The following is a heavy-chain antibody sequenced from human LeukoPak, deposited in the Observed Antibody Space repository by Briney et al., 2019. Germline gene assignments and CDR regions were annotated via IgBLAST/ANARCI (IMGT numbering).Heavy chain of an antibody. CDR1: GYSFTSYW. V-gene: IGHV5-51*01. J-gene: IGHJ4*02. CDR3: ARSIAAAAPGVDY. D-gene: IGHD6-13*01. Sequence: GEALKISCKGSGYSFTSYWIAWGRQMPGKGLEWMGIIYPGDPDTRYSPSFQGQVTISADKSISTAYLQWSSLKASDTAMYYCARSIAAAAPGVDYWGQGTPVTVSS. CDR2: IYPGDPDT.